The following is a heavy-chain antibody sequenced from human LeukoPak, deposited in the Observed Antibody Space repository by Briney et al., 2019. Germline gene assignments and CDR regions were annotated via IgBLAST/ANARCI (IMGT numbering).Heavy chain of an antibody. CDR1: GGSISNFY. D-gene: IGHD3-22*01. J-gene: IGHJ4*02. CDR2: IYYSGST. CDR3: ARAVVLYYDGSGYSTRFDY. Sequence: PSETLSLTCTVSGGSISNFYWSWIRQPPGKGLEWIGCIYYSGSTNYNPSLKSRVTISVDTSKNQFSLKLSSVTAADTAMYYCARAVVLYYDGSGYSTRFDYWGQGTLVTVSS. V-gene: IGHV4-59*01.